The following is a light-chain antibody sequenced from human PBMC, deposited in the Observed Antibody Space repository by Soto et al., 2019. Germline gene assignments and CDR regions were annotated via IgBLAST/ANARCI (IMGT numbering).Light chain of an antibody. Sequence: EIVLTQSPGTLSLSPGERATLSCRASQRVSSRYLASYQQKPGQAPKLPTYGASSRATGIPDRFSGSGSGTDFTLTISTLEPEDFAVYYCHQYDSSPLTVGGGTQVEGK. V-gene: IGKV3-20*01. J-gene: IGKJ4*01. CDR1: QRVSSRY. CDR3: HQYDSSPLT. CDR2: GAS.